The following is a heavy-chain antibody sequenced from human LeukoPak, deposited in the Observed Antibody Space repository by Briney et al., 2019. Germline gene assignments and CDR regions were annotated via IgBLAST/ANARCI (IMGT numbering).Heavy chain of an antibody. V-gene: IGHV3-23*01. CDR2: IIGSGGST. J-gene: IGHJ4*02. CDR1: GFTFSSYA. D-gene: IGHD6-19*01. Sequence: GALRLSSAASGFTFSSYAMSWVRPAPGKGLEWVSAIIGSGGSTYYADSVKGRFTISRDNSKNTLYLQMNSLRAEDTAVYYCAKFTTGQWLVPLDYWGQGTLVTVSS. CDR3: AKFTTGQWLVPLDY.